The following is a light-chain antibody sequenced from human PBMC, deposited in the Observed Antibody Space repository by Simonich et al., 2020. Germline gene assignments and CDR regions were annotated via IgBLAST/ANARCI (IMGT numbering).Light chain of an antibody. CDR1: QSVLYSSNNKNY. CDR3: QQYYSTPPYT. J-gene: IGKJ2*01. V-gene: IGKV4-1*01. CDR2: WAS. Sequence: DIVMTQSPDSLAVSLGERSTINCKSSQSVLYSSNNKNYLAWYQQKPGQPPKRLIYWASHRESGVPSRLSGSGSGRAFTLTIRRLQAEDVAVYYCQQYYSTPPYTFGQGTKLEIK.